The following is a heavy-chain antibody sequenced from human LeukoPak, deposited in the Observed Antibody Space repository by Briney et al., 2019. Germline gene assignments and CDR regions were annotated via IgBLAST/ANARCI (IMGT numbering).Heavy chain of an antibody. V-gene: IGHV3-74*01. CDR3: ARAPSEIGGYYPEYFRH. D-gene: IGHD3-22*01. Sequence: PGGSLRLSCAASGFTFSTYWMHWVRQAPGKELVWVSRIKSDGGTNYADSVKGRFTISRDNAKKTVSLQMNSLRPEDTGVYYCARAPSEIGGYYPEYFRHWGQGTLVTVSS. CDR1: GFTFSTYW. CDR2: IKSDGGT. J-gene: IGHJ1*01.